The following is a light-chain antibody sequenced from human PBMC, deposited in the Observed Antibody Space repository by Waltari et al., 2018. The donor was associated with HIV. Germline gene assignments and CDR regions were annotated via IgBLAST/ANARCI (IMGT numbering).Light chain of an antibody. Sequence: QSALTQPPSASGSPGQSVTMPFTGTSSDIGGYTYVSWHQQHPGKAPKLIMTEVTKRPSGVPDRFSGSKSGNTASLTVSGLQAEDEAHYYCSSYAPTNKFYVLFGGGTTLTVL. CDR3: SSYAPTNKFYVL. CDR2: EVT. CDR1: SSDIGGYTY. V-gene: IGLV2-8*01. J-gene: IGLJ2*01.